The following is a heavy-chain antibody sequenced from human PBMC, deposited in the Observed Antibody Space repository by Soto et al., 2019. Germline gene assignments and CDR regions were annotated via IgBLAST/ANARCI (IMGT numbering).Heavy chain of an antibody. J-gene: IGHJ5*02. CDR3: ATDSPPGYSSGWYTYWFDP. CDR1: GGTFSSYA. D-gene: IGHD6-19*01. Sequence: SVTVSCTASGGTFSSYAISWVRQAPGQGLEWMGGIIPIFGTANYAQKFQGRVTITADESTSTAYMELSSLRSEDTAVYYCATDSPPGYSSGWYTYWFDPWGQGTLVTVSS. CDR2: IIPIFGTA. V-gene: IGHV1-69*13.